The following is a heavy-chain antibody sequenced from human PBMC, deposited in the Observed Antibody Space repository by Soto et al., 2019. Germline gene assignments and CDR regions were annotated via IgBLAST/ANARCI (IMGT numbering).Heavy chain of an antibody. CDR2: IWSDGSNK. V-gene: IGHV3-33*01. CDR1: GLIFSSHG. CDR3: ARDRGVTYLDS. J-gene: IGHJ5*01. D-gene: IGHD3-10*01. Sequence: GGSLRLSCAASGLIFSSHGMHWVRRASGTGLEWVAFIWSDGSNKYYSDSVKGRFTISRDDSKNTLYLQMNSLRAEDTAVYYCARDRGVTYLDSWGQGTLVTVSS.